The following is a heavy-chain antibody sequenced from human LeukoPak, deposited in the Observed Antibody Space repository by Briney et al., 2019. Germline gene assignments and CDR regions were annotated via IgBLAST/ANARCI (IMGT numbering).Heavy chain of an antibody. Sequence: KPGGSLRLSCAASGFTFSDYYMSWIRQAPGKGLEWVSYISSSGSYTNNADSMKGRFTISRDNAKNSLYLQMNSLRADDTGVYYCARVGRVGASRGSIDYWGQGTLVTVSS. CDR2: ISSSGSYT. J-gene: IGHJ4*02. D-gene: IGHD1-26*01. V-gene: IGHV3-11*05. CDR3: ARVGRVGASRGSIDY. CDR1: GFTFSDYY.